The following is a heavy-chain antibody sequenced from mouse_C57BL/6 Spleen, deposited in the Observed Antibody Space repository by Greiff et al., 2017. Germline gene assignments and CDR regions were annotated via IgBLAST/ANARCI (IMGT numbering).Heavy chain of an antibody. Sequence: QVQLQQPGAELVRPGSSVKLSCKASGYTFTSYWMDWVKQRPGQGLEWIGNIYPSDSETHYNQKFKDKATLTVDKSSSTAYMQLSSLTSEDSAVYYCARALFITTVVDAMDYWGQGTSVTVSS. CDR3: ARALFITTVVDAMDY. CDR1: GYTFTSYW. D-gene: IGHD1-1*01. J-gene: IGHJ4*01. CDR2: IYPSDSET. V-gene: IGHV1-61*01.